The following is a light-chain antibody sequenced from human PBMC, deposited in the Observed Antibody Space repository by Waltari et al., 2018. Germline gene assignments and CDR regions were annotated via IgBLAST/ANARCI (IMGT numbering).Light chain of an antibody. Sequence: QSALTQPASVSGSPGQSITISCTGTSSDVGNYNYVSWYQQHPGKAPKLMFYGVTNRPSGVSNRFSGSKSGNTASLTISGLQAEDEADYYCSSYTSSHVAFGGGTKLTVL. CDR2: GVT. CDR3: SSYTSSHVA. J-gene: IGLJ2*01. CDR1: SSDVGNYNY. V-gene: IGLV2-14*03.